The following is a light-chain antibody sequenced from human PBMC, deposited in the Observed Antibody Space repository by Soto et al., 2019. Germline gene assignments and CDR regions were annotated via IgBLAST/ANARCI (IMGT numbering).Light chain of an antibody. CDR1: QSISCW. Sequence: DIQRSQSPSTLSVSVRDRFTITFRASQSISCWLAWYQQKPGKAPNLLIFDASTLENGVPARFSGSRSGPEFSLTISSLQPDDFATYYCQQYYSYWTFGQGTKVDIK. V-gene: IGKV1-5*01. J-gene: IGKJ1*01. CDR3: QQYYSYWT. CDR2: DAS.